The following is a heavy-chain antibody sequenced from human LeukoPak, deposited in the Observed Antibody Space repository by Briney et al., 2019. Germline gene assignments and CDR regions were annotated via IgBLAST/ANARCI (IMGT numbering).Heavy chain of an antibody. CDR1: EFTFSVYT. CDR2: ISPSSSSI. J-gene: IGHJ5*02. CDR3: ARETYNDFWSGLNWFDP. D-gene: IGHD3-3*01. Sequence: GGSLRLSCTASEFTFSVYTMNWVRQAPGKGLEWVSSISPSSSSIYYADSVRGRFTVSRDNAKKSLSLQMNSLRVEDTAIYYCARETYNDFWSGLNWFDPWGQGTLVTVSS. V-gene: IGHV3-21*01.